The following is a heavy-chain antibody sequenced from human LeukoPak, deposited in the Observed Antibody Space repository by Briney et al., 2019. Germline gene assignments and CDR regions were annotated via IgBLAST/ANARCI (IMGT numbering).Heavy chain of an antibody. CDR2: IYYSGST. Sequence: NSSETLSLTCTVSGGSISGYYWSWIRQPPGKGLEWIGYIYYSGSTNYNPSLKSRVTISIDTSKNQFSLKLSSVTAADTAVYYCARGVSYYYDSSGSYYFDYWGQGTLVTVSS. CDR3: ARGVSYYYDSSGSYYFDY. J-gene: IGHJ4*02. D-gene: IGHD3-22*01. V-gene: IGHV4-59*01. CDR1: GGSISGYY.